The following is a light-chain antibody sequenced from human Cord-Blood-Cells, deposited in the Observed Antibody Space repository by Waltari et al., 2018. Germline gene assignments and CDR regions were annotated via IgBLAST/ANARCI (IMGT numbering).Light chain of an antibody. Sequence: EIVLPQSPATLSVSPGTRATLSCRASQSVSRNLAWYQQQPGQAPRLLIYGASTRATGIPARFSGSGSGTEFTLTISSLQSEDFAVYYCQQYNNWPPWTFGQGTKVEIK. CDR2: GAS. CDR3: QQYNNWPPWT. V-gene: IGKV3-15*01. CDR1: QSVSRN. J-gene: IGKJ1*01.